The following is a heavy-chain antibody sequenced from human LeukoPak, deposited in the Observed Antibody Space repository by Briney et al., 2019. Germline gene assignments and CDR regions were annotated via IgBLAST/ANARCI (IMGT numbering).Heavy chain of an antibody. Sequence: RRSLRLSCAASGFPLSSYGMHLVRPAPSKGPGGVGVISYEGSNKYYADYVKGRFTISRDNSNNTLYLQMNSLRAEDTAVYYCAKLLTYYDFWSGYYREPYYYYYGMDVWGQGTTVTVSS. J-gene: IGHJ6*02. CDR2: ISYEGSNK. V-gene: IGHV3-30*18. CDR3: AKLLTYYDFWSGYYREPYYYYYGMDV. D-gene: IGHD3-3*01. CDR1: GFPLSSYG.